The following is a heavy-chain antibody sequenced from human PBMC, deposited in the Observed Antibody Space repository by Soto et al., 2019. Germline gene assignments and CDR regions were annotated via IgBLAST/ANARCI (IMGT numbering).Heavy chain of an antibody. D-gene: IGHD1-26*01. CDR3: ASGGSYYYGMDV. Sequence: ASVKVSCKASGYNFTSYGISWVRQAPGQGLEWMGWSSAYNGSTSYAQKFQGRVTMTRDTSTSTVYMELSSLRSEDTAVYYCASGGSYYYGMDVWGQGTTVTVSS. J-gene: IGHJ6*02. CDR2: SSAYNGST. V-gene: IGHV1-18*04. CDR1: GYNFTSYG.